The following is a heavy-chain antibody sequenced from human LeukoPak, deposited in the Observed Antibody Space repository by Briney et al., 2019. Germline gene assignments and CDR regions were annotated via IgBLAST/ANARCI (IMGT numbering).Heavy chain of an antibody. J-gene: IGHJ6*04. CDR3: AKDTASMTTYGMDV. Sequence: GGSLRLSCAASGFTFSSYEMNWVRQAPGKGLEWVSYISSSGSTRTYADSVKGRFTISRDNAKNSLYLQMNSLRGEDTALYYCAKDTASMTTYGMDVWGKGTTVTVSS. V-gene: IGHV3-48*03. CDR2: ISSSGSTR. D-gene: IGHD4-11*01. CDR1: GFTFSSYE.